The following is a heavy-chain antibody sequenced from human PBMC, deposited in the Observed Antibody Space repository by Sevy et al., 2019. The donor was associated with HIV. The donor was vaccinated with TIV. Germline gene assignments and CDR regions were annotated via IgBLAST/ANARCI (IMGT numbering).Heavy chain of an antibody. CDR2: ISSSSSYI. V-gene: IGHV3-21*01. CDR3: ARDQGDIVVVPAVIGWFDP. D-gene: IGHD2-2*01. J-gene: IGHJ5*02. Sequence: GGSLRLSCAASGFTFSSYSMNWVRQAPGKGLEWVSSISSSSSYIYYPDSVKGRFTISRDNAKNSLYLQMNSLRAEDTAVYYCARDQGDIVVVPAVIGWFDPWGQGTLVTVSS. CDR1: GFTFSSYS.